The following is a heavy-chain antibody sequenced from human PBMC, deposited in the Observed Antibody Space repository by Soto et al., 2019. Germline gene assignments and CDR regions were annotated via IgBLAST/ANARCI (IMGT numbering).Heavy chain of an antibody. CDR2: ISYDGSNV. J-gene: IGHJ3*02. CDR3: ARESRYCSGGSCSSQHAFDI. CDR1: GFSFSHYA. Sequence: QVQLVESGGGLVHPGMSLRLSCAASGFSFSHYAMHWVCQAPGKGLEWVAAISYDGSNVYYADSVRGRFTISRDNTENTLYLQMNSLRAEDTAEYYCARESRYCSGGSCSSQHAFDIWGQWTMVTVSS. V-gene: IGHV3-30-3*01. D-gene: IGHD2-15*01.